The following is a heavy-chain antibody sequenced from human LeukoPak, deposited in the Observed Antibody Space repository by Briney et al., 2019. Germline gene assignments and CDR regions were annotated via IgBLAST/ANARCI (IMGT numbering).Heavy chain of an antibody. CDR1: GFTFSSYG. CDR2: ISYDGSNK. CDR3: AKMFGQGYCSGGSCSDY. Sequence: PGGSLRLSCAASGFTFSSYGMHWVRQAPGKGLEWVAVISYDGSNKYYADSVKGRLTISRDNSKNTLYLQMNSLRAEDTAVYYCAKMFGQGYCSGGSCSDYWGQGTLVTVSS. D-gene: IGHD2-15*01. V-gene: IGHV3-30*18. J-gene: IGHJ4*02.